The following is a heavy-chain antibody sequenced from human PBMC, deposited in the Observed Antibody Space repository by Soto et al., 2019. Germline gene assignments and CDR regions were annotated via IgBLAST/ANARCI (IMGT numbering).Heavy chain of an antibody. CDR2: IGTAGDT. Sequence: GGSLRLSCAASGFTFSSYDMHWVRQATGKGLEWVSAIGTAGDTYYPGSVKGRFTISRENAKNSLYLQMNSLRAEDTAVYYCARAREVVTAIRRYWYFDLWGRGTLVTVSS. CDR3: ARAREVVTAIRRYWYFDL. V-gene: IGHV3-13*01. D-gene: IGHD2-21*02. CDR1: GFTFSSYD. J-gene: IGHJ2*01.